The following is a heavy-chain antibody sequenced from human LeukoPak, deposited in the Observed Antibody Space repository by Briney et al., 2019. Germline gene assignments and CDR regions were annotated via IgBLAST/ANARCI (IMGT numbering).Heavy chain of an antibody. CDR1: GFTFSSYA. CDR3: AKLWIGYYDAFDI. D-gene: IGHD3-3*01. Sequence: GGSLRLSCAASGFTFSSYAMSWVRQAPGKGLEWGSAISGSGGSTYYADSVKGRFTISRDNSKNTLYLQMNSLRAEDTAVYYCAKLWIGYYDAFDIWGQGTMVTVSS. CDR2: ISGSGGST. V-gene: IGHV3-23*01. J-gene: IGHJ3*02.